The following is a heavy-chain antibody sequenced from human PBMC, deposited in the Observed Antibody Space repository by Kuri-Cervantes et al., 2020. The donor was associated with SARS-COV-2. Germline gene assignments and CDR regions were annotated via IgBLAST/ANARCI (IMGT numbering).Heavy chain of an antibody. J-gene: IGHJ6*03. D-gene: IGHD3-3*01. Sequence: GGSLRLSCKASGYTFTSYGISWVRQAPGQGLEWMGWISAYNGNTNYAQKLQGRVTMTTDTSTSTAYMELRSLRSDDTAVYYCARGGNYDFWSGSPPPYYMDVWGKGTTVTVSS. CDR2: ISAYNGNT. CDR1: GYTFTSYG. V-gene: IGHV1-18*01. CDR3: ARGGNYDFWSGSPPPYYMDV.